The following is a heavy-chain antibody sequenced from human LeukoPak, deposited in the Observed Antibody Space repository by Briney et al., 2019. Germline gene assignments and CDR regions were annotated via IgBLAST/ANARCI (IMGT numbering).Heavy chain of an antibody. D-gene: IGHD5-24*01. CDR2: IRYDGSNK. CDR1: GFTFSSYG. V-gene: IGHV3-30*02. CDR3: ARGRDGYRFFDY. J-gene: IGHJ4*02. Sequence: GGSLRLSCAASGFTFSSYGMHWVRQAPGKGLEWVAFIRYDGSNKYYADSVKGRFTISRDNSKNTLYLQTNSLRAEDTAVYYCARGRDGYRFFDYWGQGTLVTVSS.